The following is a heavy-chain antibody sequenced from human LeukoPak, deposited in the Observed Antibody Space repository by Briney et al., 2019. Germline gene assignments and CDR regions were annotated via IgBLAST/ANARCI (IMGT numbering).Heavy chain of an antibody. D-gene: IGHD4-17*01. Sequence: SETLSLTCTVSGGSISSYYRSWIRQPAGKGLEWIGRIYTSGSTNYNPSLKSRVTMSVDTSKNQFSLKLSSVTAADTAVYYCARLKGANDYGDYVPWFDPWGQGTLVTVSS. CDR2: IYTSGST. CDR1: GGSISSYY. J-gene: IGHJ5*02. CDR3: ARLKGANDYGDYVPWFDP. V-gene: IGHV4-4*07.